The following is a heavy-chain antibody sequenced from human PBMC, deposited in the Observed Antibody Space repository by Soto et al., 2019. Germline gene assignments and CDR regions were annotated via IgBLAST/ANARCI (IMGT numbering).Heavy chain of an antibody. CDR2: IIPIFGTA. V-gene: IGHV1-69*13. Sequence: SVKVSCKASGGTFSSYAISWVRQAPGQGLEWMGGIIPIFGTANYAQKFQGRVTITADESTSTAYMELSSLRSEDTAVYYCAKERGYYDILTGYRYDAFDIWGQGTMVTVS. J-gene: IGHJ3*02. D-gene: IGHD3-9*01. CDR3: AKERGYYDILTGYRYDAFDI. CDR1: GGTFSSYA.